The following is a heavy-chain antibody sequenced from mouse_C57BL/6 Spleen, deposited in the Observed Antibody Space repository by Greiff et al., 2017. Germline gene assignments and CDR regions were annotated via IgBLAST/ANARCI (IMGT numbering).Heavy chain of an antibody. V-gene: IGHV1-50*01. CDR1: GYTFTSYW. Sequence: QVQLKQPGAELVKPGASVKLSCKASGYTFTSYWMQWVKQRPGQGLEWIGEIDPSASYTNYNQKFKGKATLTVDTSSSTAYMQLSSLTSEDSAVYYCARGGLGRGYFDYWGQGTTLTVSS. J-gene: IGHJ2*01. D-gene: IGHD4-1*01. CDR2: IDPSASYT. CDR3: ARGGLGRGYFDY.